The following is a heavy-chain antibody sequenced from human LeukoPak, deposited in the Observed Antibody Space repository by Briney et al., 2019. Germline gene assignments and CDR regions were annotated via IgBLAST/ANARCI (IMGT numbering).Heavy chain of an antibody. CDR2: IHSSGNT. CDR1: GYSISSGYY. V-gene: IGHV4-38-2*02. D-gene: IGHD5-12*01. J-gene: IGHJ5*02. CDR3: ARDLGYSGFDWAP. Sequence: SATLSLICTVSGYSISSGYYWGWIRQPPGKRLEWVGSIHSSGNTYYNPTLKSRVTISVDTSKNQFSLNLTSVTAADAAVYYCARDLGYSGFDWAPWGQGTLVTVSS.